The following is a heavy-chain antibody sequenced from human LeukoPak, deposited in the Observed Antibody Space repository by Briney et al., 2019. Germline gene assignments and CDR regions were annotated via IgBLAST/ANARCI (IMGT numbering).Heavy chain of an antibody. CDR1: AGSLSRYY. D-gene: IGHD3-10*01. J-gene: IGHJ4*02. Sequence: SETLSLTCTVAAGSLSRYYWSWVRQPPGEGLEWIGYIYDNDSTNYNAPLKNRVTISVDTSTNQFSLKLSSVTAADTAVYYCARAPLLWFGEYYFDYGGQGTLVTVSS. V-gene: IGHV4-59*08. CDR3: ARAPLLWFGEYYFDY. CDR2: IYDNDST.